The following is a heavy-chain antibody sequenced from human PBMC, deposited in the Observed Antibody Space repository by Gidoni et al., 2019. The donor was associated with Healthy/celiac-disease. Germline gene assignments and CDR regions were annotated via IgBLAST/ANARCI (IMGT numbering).Heavy chain of an antibody. CDR3: ARDRDGGSQFDY. CDR1: GYRVTSYW. Sequence: EVQLVQSGAEGTKPGASLKISCKGSGYRVTSYWIGWVRQMPGQGLEWMGIISPGDSDTRDSPSFQGQVTISADKSISTAYLQWSSLKASDTAMYYCARDRDGGSQFDYWGQGTLVTVSS. J-gene: IGHJ4*02. V-gene: IGHV5-51*01. D-gene: IGHD2-15*01. CDR2: ISPGDSDT.